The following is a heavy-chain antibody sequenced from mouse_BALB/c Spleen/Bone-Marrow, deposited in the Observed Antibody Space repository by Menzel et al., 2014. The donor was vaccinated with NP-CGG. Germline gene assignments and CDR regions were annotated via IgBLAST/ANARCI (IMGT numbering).Heavy chain of an antibody. J-gene: IGHJ4*01. Sequence: EVQGVESGGGLVQPGGSLRLSCATSGFTFTDYYMSWVRQPPGKALEWLGFIRNKANGYTTEYSASVKGRFTISRDNSQSILYLQMNPLRAEDSATYYCARSLYPRAMDYWGQGTSVTVSS. CDR3: ARSLYPRAMDY. V-gene: IGHV7-3*02. CDR2: IRNKANGYTT. D-gene: IGHD2-1*01. CDR1: GFTFTDYY.